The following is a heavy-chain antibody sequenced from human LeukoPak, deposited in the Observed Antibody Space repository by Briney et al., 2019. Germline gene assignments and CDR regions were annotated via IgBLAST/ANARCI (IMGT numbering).Heavy chain of an antibody. V-gene: IGHV3-21*01. Sequence: GGSVRLSCAASGFTFSSYSMNWARQAPGKGLEWVSSISSSSSYIYYADSVKGRFTISRDNAKNSLYLQMNSLRAEDTAVYYCARGPRGVAAATHQYWGQVALGTVSS. CDR2: ISSSSSYI. CDR3: ARGPRGVAAATHQY. CDR1: GFTFSSYS. D-gene: IGHD6-13*01. J-gene: IGHJ4*02.